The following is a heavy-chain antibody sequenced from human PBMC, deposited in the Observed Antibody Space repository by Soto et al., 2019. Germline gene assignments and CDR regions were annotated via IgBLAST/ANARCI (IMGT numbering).Heavy chain of an antibody. D-gene: IGHD2-15*01. V-gene: IGHV1-18*01. Sequence: SVKVSCEDSGYTFTSYDINWVRQAPGQGLEWMGWISAYNGNTNYAQKFQGRVTMTTDTSTSTAYMELRSLRSDDTAVYYCARDRALLAASPGYWGQGTLVTVSS. CDR2: ISAYNGNT. CDR1: GYTFTSYD. CDR3: ARDRALLAASPGY. J-gene: IGHJ4*02.